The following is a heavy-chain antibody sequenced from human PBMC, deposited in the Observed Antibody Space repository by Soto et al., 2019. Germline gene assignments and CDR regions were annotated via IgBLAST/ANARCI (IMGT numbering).Heavy chain of an antibody. D-gene: IGHD3-3*01. Sequence: PGGLLRLSCAASGCTFSSYAMSWVRQAPGKGLEWVSAISGSGGSTYYADSVKGRFTISRDNSKNTLYLQMNSLRAEDTAVYYCAKDFREWSRYDFWSGYSVNNWFDPWGQGTLVTVSS. J-gene: IGHJ5*02. CDR3: AKDFREWSRYDFWSGYSVNNWFDP. V-gene: IGHV3-23*01. CDR1: GCTFSSYA. CDR2: ISGSGGST.